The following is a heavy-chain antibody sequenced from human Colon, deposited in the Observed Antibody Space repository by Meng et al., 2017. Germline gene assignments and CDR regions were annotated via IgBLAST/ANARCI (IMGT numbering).Heavy chain of an antibody. V-gene: IGHV3-23*01. CDR1: GFTFSSYA. D-gene: IGHD2-15*01. CDR3: AKAPLRTCTGAICYPFDS. J-gene: IGHJ4*02. Sequence: GESPKISCAASGFTFSSYAMSWVRQSPAKGLEWVSAIIDNGINTYYADSVKGRFTISRDNFKNTLYLQMNSLRAEDSAVYYCAKAPLRTCTGAICYPFDSWGQGTLVTVSS. CDR2: IIDNGINT.